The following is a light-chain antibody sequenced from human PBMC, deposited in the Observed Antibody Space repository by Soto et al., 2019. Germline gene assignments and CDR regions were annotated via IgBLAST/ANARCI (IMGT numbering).Light chain of an antibody. CDR2: GAS. V-gene: IGKV3-20*01. CDR3: QQYGSSSWT. J-gene: IGKJ1*01. CDR1: QSISSSY. Sequence: DILLTQSPGTLSLSLGKRATLSCGASQSISSSYLAWYQQRPGQAPRLLIYGASSRATGIPDRFSGSGSGTEFTLTISRLEPEDFAVYYCQQYGSSSWTFGQGTKVDI.